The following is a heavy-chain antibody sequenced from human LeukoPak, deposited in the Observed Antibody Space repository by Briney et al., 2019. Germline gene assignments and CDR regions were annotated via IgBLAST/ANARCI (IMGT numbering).Heavy chain of an antibody. CDR1: GFTFSDYY. V-gene: IGHV3-11*05. J-gene: IGHJ4*02. Sequence: GGSLRLSCAASGFTFSDYYMSWIRQAPGKGLEWVSYISSSSSYTNYADSVKGRFTISRDNAKNSLYLQMNSLRAEDTALYYCAKGLTYYGSGSYSFDYWGQGTLVTVSS. CDR3: AKGLTYYGSGSYSFDY. D-gene: IGHD3-10*01. CDR2: ISSSSSYT.